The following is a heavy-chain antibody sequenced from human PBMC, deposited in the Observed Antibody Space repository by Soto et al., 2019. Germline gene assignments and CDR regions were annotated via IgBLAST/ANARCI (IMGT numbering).Heavy chain of an antibody. Sequence: QVQLQESGPGLVKPSETLSLTCTVSGDSMTKYYWSWIRQPAGKGLEWIGRVYMSGSTNYNPSLKSRVTMSIDTSNNHCSLDLKSVTAADTAVYYCARTVGAAYYFDFWGQGALVTVSS. CDR3: ARTVGAAYYFDF. V-gene: IGHV4-4*07. CDR2: VYMSGST. J-gene: IGHJ4*02. D-gene: IGHD1-26*01. CDR1: GDSMTKYY.